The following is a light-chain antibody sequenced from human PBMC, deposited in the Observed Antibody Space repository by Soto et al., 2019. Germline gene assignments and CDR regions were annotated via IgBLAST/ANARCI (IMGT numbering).Light chain of an antibody. CDR3: QQSYSTPRT. CDR2: AAS. J-gene: IGKJ1*01. Sequence: DIQMTQSPSPLSASVGDRVTITCRASPSISNYLNWYQQKPGKAPKLLMYAASSLQSGVPSRFSGRGSVTDFTLTISSLQPEDCATYYCQQSYSTPRTFGQGTKVEIK. V-gene: IGKV1-39*01. CDR1: PSISNY.